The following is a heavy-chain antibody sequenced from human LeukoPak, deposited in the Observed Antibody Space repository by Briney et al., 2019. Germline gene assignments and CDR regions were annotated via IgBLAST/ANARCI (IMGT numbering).Heavy chain of an antibody. CDR1: GYTLTELS. CDR3: ATDRPHYGDGWFDP. V-gene: IGHV1-24*01. Sequence: ASVKVSCKVSGYTLTELSMHRVRQAPGKGLEWMGGFDPEDGETIYAQKFQGRVTMTEDTSTDTAYMELSSLRSEDTAVYYCATDRPHYGDGWFDPWGQGTLVTVSS. D-gene: IGHD4-17*01. CDR2: FDPEDGET. J-gene: IGHJ5*02.